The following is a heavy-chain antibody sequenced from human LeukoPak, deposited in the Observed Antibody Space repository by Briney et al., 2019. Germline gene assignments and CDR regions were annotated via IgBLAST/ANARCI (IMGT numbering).Heavy chain of an antibody. CDR2: ISGHGEKT. D-gene: IGHD4-17*01. V-gene: IGHV3-23*01. CDR3: AKTTTDYGDYRTY. CDR1: GFTFSSYA. Sequence: GGSLRLSCAASGFTFSSYAMSWVRQAPGKGLEWVSTISGHGEKTYYADSVRGRFTISRDNSNNTLYLQMTSLRAGDTAVYYCAKTTTDYGDYRTYWGLGTLVTVSS. J-gene: IGHJ4*02.